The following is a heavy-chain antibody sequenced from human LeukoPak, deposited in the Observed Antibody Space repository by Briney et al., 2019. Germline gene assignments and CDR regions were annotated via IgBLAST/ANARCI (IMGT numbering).Heavy chain of an antibody. V-gene: IGHV3-53*01. CDR1: GFTVSDNY. D-gene: IGHD3-22*01. J-gene: IGHJ4*02. Sequence: PGGSLRLSCAASGFTVSDNYMTWVRQAPGKGLEWVSSIYSAGATHYAESVKGRFTISRDNSRNTLYLQMNSLRAEDTAVYYCAKVQGTTYYYDSSGYYYFDYWGQGTLVTVSS. CDR3: AKVQGTTYYYDSSGYYYFDY. CDR2: IYSAGAT.